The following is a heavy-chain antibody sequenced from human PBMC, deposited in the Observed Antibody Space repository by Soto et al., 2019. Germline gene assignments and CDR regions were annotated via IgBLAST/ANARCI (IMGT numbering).Heavy chain of an antibody. D-gene: IGHD2-2*01. V-gene: IGHV4-34*01. CDR1: GGTFSGYY. J-gene: IGHJ4*02. Sequence: QVQLQQWGAGLLKPSETLSLTCAVYGGTFSGYYWSWIRQPPGKGLEWIGEINHSGSTNYNPSLKSRVTMSVETSKNHCSLKLSSVTAADTAVYYCARGWAPPAAAVDYWGQGTLVTVSS. CDR2: INHSGST. CDR3: ARGWAPPAAAVDY.